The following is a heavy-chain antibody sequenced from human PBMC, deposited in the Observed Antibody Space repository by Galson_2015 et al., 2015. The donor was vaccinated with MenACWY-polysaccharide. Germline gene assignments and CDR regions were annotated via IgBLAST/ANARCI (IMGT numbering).Heavy chain of an antibody. CDR3: AKREARNSGPFDL. CDR1: GFTFSSYG. D-gene: IGHD6-19*01. CDR2: ITYDGSNQ. V-gene: IGHV3-30*18. Sequence: SLRLSCAASGFTFSSYGMNWVRQAPGKGLEWVTYITYDGSNQNYARSVKGRFTISRDNSKSMLYLQMDSLRAEDTAVYHCAKREARNSGPFDLWGQGALVTVSS. J-gene: IGHJ4*02.